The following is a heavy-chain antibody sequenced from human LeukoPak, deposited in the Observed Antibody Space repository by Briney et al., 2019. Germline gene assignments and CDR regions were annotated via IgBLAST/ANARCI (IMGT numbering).Heavy chain of an antibody. J-gene: IGHJ3*01. CDR3: ARELGRNAFDV. D-gene: IGHD7-27*01. CDR2: ISPKSGGT. CDR1: GYTFTTYY. V-gene: IGHV1-2*02. Sequence: ASVKVSCKASGYTFTTYYLHWVRQAPGQGLECMGWISPKSGGTNYAQKFQGRITMTGDTSISTGYMELTSLRSDDTAVYYCARELGRNAFDVWGQGTMVTVSS.